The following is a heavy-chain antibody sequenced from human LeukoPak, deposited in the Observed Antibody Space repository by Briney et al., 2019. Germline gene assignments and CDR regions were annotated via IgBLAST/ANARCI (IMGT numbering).Heavy chain of an antibody. CDR3: ARGLLWFGEVGWFDP. Sequence: ASVKVSCKASGGTFKNYAISWVRQAPGQGFEWMGWIDPNSGGTNYAQKFQGRVTMTRDTSISTAYMELRSLRSEDTAVYYCARGLLWFGEVGWFDPWGQGTLVTVSS. CDR2: IDPNSGGT. V-gene: IGHV1-8*02. D-gene: IGHD3-10*01. CDR1: GGTFKNYA. J-gene: IGHJ5*02.